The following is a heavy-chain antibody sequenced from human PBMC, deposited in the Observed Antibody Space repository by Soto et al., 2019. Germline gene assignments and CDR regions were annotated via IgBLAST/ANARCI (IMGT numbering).Heavy chain of an antibody. Sequence: ASVKVACKASGGSVSSYTISWVRQAPGQGLEWMGWISAYNGNTNYAQKLQGRVTMTTDTSTSTAYMELRSLRSDDTAVYYCARGRSLGDDYWGQGTLVTVSS. J-gene: IGHJ4*02. V-gene: IGHV1-18*01. CDR2: ISAYNGNT. D-gene: IGHD3-10*01. CDR1: GGSVSSYT. CDR3: ARGRSLGDDY.